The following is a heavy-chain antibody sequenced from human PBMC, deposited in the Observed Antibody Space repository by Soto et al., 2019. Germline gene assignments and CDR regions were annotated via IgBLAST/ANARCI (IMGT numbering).Heavy chain of an antibody. J-gene: IGHJ4*02. CDR2: VSSDGSST. Sequence: DVQLVESGGGLVQPGESLRLSCAASGFTFSSYWMHWIRQAPGKGLVWVSRVSSDGSSTVYANSVKGRLTISRDNAKNTFYLQMNSLSDEDTAVYYCARGLPNFSSFDSWGQGTLVTVSS. CDR1: GFTFSSYW. CDR3: ARGLPNFSSFDS. V-gene: IGHV3-74*01. D-gene: IGHD5-12*01.